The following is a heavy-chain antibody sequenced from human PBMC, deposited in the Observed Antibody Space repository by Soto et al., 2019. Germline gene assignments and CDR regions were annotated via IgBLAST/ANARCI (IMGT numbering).Heavy chain of an antibody. D-gene: IGHD2-15*01. V-gene: IGHV1-69*06. CDR2: INAGFGAT. J-gene: IGHJ6*02. Sequence: QVQLEQSGAEVKKPGSSVKVSCKASGGTFGTYAISWGRRAPGQSLEWMGQINAGFGATDLAQLFQGRVTITADKSTTTVYMELSSLRSDDTAVYYCATDCSGASCYGASGMDVWGQGTTVTVSS. CDR1: GGTFGTYA. CDR3: ATDCSGASCYGASGMDV.